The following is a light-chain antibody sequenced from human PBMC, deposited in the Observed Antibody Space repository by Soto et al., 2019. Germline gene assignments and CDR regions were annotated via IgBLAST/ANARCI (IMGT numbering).Light chain of an antibody. CDR3: SSYTTSSTYV. CDR2: EVT. Sequence: QSVLAQPASVSGSPGQSIAISCTGSSSDIGIYKYVSWYQQHPGKVPKLIIYEVTNRPSGVSNRFSGSKSGNTASLTISGLQAEDEADYYCSSYTTSSTYVFGSGTKVTVL. CDR1: SSDIGIYKY. V-gene: IGLV2-14*01. J-gene: IGLJ1*01.